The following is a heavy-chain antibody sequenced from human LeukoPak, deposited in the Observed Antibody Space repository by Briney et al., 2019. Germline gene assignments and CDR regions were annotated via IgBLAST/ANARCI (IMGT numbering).Heavy chain of an antibody. CDR1: GFTFSSYW. CDR3: AREMAARPDIWFDP. CDR2: INSDGSST. V-gene: IGHV3-74*01. Sequence: GGSLRLSCAASGFTFSSYWMHWVRQAPGKGLVWVSRINSDGSSTSYADSVKGRFTISRDNAKNTLYLQMNSLRAEDTAVYYCAREMAARPDIWFDPWGQGTLVTVSS. J-gene: IGHJ5*02. D-gene: IGHD6-6*01.